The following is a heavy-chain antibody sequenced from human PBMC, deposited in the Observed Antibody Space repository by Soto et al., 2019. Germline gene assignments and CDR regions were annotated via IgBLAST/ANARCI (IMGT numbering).Heavy chain of an antibody. D-gene: IGHD1-1*01. CDR1: GGFVSSGSYY. J-gene: IGHJ3*02. CDR2: MSHSGGT. V-gene: IGHV4-34*01. Sequence: QVQLQQWGAGLLKPSETLSLTCAVYGGFVSSGSYYWSWIRQPPGKGLGWIGGMSHSGGTHFNPSLKSGVAISVDSSKNQFSLKMSSVTAADTALYYCARVERGTATTVVDAFDIWGPGTLVTVSS. CDR3: ARVERGTATTVVDAFDI.